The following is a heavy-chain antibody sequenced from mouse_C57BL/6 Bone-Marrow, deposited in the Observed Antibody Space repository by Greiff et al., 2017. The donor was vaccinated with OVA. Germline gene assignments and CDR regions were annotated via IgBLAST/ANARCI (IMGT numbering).Heavy chain of an antibody. V-gene: IGHV7-3*01. D-gene: IGHD2-5*01. CDR3: ARYNYSNYVYAMDY. CDR2: IRNKANGYTT. CDR1: GFTFTDYY. J-gene: IGHJ4*01. Sequence: EVKLMESGGGLVQPGGSLSLSCAASGFTFTDYYMSWVRQPPGKALEWLGFIRNKANGYTTEYSASVKGRFTISRDNSQSILYLQMNALRAEDSDTYYGARYNYSNYVYAMDYWGQGTSVTVSS.